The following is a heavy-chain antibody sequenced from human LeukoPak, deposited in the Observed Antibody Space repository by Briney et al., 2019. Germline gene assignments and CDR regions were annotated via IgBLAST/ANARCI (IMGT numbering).Heavy chain of an antibody. Sequence: KPSETLSLTCAVYGGSFSGYYWSWIRQPPGKGLEWIGEINHSGGTNYNPSLKSRVTISVDTSKNQFSLKLSSVTAADTAVYYCARGSTPPRYSSSPTGFDYWAKRSASRYSSSPTGFDYWGQGTLVTVSS. V-gene: IGHV4-34*01. CDR2: INHSGGT. D-gene: IGHD6-13*01. J-gene: IGHJ4*02. CDR1: GGSFSGYY. CDR3: ARGSTPPRYSSSPTGFDYWAKRSASRYSSSPTGFDY.